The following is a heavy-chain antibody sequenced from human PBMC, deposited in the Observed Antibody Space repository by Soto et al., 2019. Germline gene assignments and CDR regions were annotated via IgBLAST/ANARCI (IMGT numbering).Heavy chain of an antibody. Sequence: QVQLVQSGAEVKKPGASVKVSCKASVYTFTGYYMHWVRQAPGQGLEWMGWINPNSGGTNYAQKFQGRVTMTRETSISKAYMALSRLRSDDTSVYYCARVPRSGWYYFDYWGQGTLVTVSS. CDR3: ARVPRSGWYYFDY. V-gene: IGHV1-2*02. D-gene: IGHD6-19*01. CDR2: INPNSGGT. J-gene: IGHJ4*02. CDR1: VYTFTGYY.